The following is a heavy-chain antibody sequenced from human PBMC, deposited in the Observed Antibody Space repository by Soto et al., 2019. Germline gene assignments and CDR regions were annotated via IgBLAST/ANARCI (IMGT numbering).Heavy chain of an antibody. D-gene: IGHD6-19*01. CDR3: ARLSNGRPGDF. CDR1: GGSITNNNYH. V-gene: IGHV4-39*01. J-gene: IGHJ4*02. CDR2: IYYTGNT. Sequence: SETLSLTCTVSGGSITNNNYHWGWSRQPPGKGLEWIGSIYYTGNTYYTPSLKSRVTISMDTSKNKFSLTLSSVTAADTAVYYCARLSNGRPGDFWGQGTLVTFSS.